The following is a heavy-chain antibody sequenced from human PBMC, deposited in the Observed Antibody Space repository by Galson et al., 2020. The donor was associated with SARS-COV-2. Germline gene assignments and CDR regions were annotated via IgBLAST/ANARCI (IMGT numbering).Heavy chain of an antibody. J-gene: IGHJ4*02. CDR2: ISSDGSNS. D-gene: IGHD1-26*01. V-gene: IGHV3-30*04. CDR1: GFTFSNYV. CDR3: ARGGEWELPYYFDY. Sequence: GESLKISCAASGFTFSNYVMHWVRQAPGKGPEWVAVISSDGSNSFYADSLKGRFSISRDNSKSTLYLQMNSLRAEDTAVYYCARGGEWELPYYFDYWGQGTLVTVSS.